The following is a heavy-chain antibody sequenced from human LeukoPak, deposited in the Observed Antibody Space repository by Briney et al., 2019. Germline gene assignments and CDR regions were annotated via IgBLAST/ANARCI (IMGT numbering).Heavy chain of an antibody. CDR1: GFNFSSYA. CDR2: ISGSGGRT. Sequence: PGGSLRLSCAASGFNFSSYAMSWVRQAPGKGLEWVSGISGSGGRTYYADSVKGRFTISRDNSKNTMYVQMNSLRAEDTAVYYCAGSSGWPPFDYWGQGTLVTVSS. D-gene: IGHD6-19*01. V-gene: IGHV3-23*01. J-gene: IGHJ4*02. CDR3: AGSSGWPPFDY.